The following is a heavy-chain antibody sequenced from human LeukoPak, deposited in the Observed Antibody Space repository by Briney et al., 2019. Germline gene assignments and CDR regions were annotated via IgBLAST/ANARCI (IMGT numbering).Heavy chain of an antibody. CDR1: GFTFSSYG. D-gene: IGHD6-19*01. V-gene: IGHV3-33*01. CDR3: ARGVPPRGHSSGWSDI. Sequence: GGSLRLSCAASGFTFSSYGMHWVRQAPGEGLEWVAVIWYDGSNKYYADSVKGRFTISRDNSKNTLYLQMNSLRAEDTAVYYCARGVPPRGHSSGWSDIWGQGTMVTVSS. CDR2: IWYDGSNK. J-gene: IGHJ3*02.